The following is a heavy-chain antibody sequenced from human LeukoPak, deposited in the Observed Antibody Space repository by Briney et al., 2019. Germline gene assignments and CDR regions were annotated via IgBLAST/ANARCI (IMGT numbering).Heavy chain of an antibody. CDR2: IYYTGST. Sequence: GSLRLSCAASGFTFSSYAMSWVRQAPGKGLGWIGGIYYTGSTYYNPSLQSRVSISVDTSKNQFSLKLSSVTAADTAVYYCASPTVNWGQGTMVTVSS. V-gene: IGHV4-59*05. D-gene: IGHD1-1*01. CDR3: ASPTVN. CDR1: GFTFSSYA. J-gene: IGHJ4*02.